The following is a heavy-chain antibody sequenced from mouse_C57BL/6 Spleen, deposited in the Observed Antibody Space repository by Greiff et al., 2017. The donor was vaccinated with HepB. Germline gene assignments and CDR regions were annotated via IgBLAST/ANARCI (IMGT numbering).Heavy chain of an antibody. D-gene: IGHD2-4*01. Sequence: QVQLKQSGAELVRPGSSVKLSCKASGYTFTSYWMHWVKQRPIQGLEWIGNIDPSDSETHYNQKFKDKATLTVDKSSSTAYMQLSSLTSEDSAVYYCARDNYDYDADWFAYWGQGTLVTVSA. CDR1: GYTFTSYW. V-gene: IGHV1-52*01. CDR3: ARDNYDYDADWFAY. J-gene: IGHJ3*01. CDR2: IDPSDSET.